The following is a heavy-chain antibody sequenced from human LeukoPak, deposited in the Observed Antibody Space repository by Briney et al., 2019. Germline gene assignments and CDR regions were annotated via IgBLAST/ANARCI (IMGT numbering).Heavy chain of an antibody. CDR1: GFSLSDYS. V-gene: IGHV3-21*01. Sequence: GGSLRLSCAASGFSLSDYSLNWVRQAPGMGLEWVSFISSTSSYIYYADSVKGRFTISRDNAKNSLYLQMNSLRGEDTAVYYCARDGDYGDSHVHWYFDLWGRGSLVTVSS. CDR2: ISSTSSYI. D-gene: IGHD4-17*01. J-gene: IGHJ2*01. CDR3: ARDGDYGDSHVHWYFDL.